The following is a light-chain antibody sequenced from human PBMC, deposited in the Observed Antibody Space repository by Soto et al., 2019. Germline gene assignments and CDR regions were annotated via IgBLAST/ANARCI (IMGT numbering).Light chain of an antibody. CDR2: DAS. CDR1: QGISNY. V-gene: IGKV3-11*01. Sequence: EFVLTQSPATLSLSPGERATLSCRASQGISNYLAWYQQKPGQAPRLLIYDASNRATGIPARFSGSGSGTDFTLSISSLEPEDSAVYYGQQHINCPPTFGAGTKVDIK. J-gene: IGKJ3*01. CDR3: QQHINCPPT.